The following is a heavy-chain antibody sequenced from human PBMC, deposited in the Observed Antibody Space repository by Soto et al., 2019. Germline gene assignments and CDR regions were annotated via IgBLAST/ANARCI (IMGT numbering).Heavy chain of an antibody. J-gene: IGHJ3*01. CDR1: GFRFWTYS. D-gene: IGHD5-12*01. Sequence: EVKLLESGGGLVQPGEYLRLSCAASGFRFWTYSMSWVRQAPGMGLEWVSGISGDGSATSYADSLKGRFTVSRDNSKNTLFLQMNTLRVEDTAVYYCAKTRLYDNNDYHRDGFDVWGPGTAVTVS. CDR2: ISGDGSAT. CDR3: AKTRLYDNNDYHRDGFDV. V-gene: IGHV3-23*01.